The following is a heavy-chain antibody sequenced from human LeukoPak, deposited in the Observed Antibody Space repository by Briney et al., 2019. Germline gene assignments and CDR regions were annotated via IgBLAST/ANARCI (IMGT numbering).Heavy chain of an antibody. J-gene: IGHJ3*02. CDR1: GFIFNNYA. V-gene: IGHV3-23*01. CDR3: AKDRDSYGYVPLDAFDI. CDR2: ISGSGGST. D-gene: IGHD5-18*01. Sequence: GGSLRLSCAGSGFIFNNYAMHWVRQPPGKGLEWVSGISGSGGSTYYADSVKGRFTISRDNSKNTLYLQMNSLRAEDTAVYYCAKDRDSYGYVPLDAFDIWGQGTMVTVSS.